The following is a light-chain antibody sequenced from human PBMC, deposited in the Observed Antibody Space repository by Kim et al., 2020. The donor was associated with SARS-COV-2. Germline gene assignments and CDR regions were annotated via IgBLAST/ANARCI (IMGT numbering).Light chain of an antibody. Sequence: GKTLIISCTRSSSGIASYYVQWYQQRPGGSPPTVIYEDNHRPSGVADRFSGAIDSSSNSASHTISGLQTEDAADYYCKSFDSTSVVFAVGTKVTVL. CDR1: SSGIASYY. J-gene: IGLJ2*01. CDR3: KSFDSTSVV. V-gene: IGLV6-57*01. CDR2: EDN.